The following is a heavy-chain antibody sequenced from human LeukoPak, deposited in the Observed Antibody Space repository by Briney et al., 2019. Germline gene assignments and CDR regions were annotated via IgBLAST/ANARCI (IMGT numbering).Heavy chain of an antibody. Sequence: AGGSLRLSCAASGFTVSSNYMSWVRQAPGKGLEWVSVIYSGGSTYYADSVKGRFTISRGNSKNTLYLQMNSLRAEDTAVYYCAREGSSGWYGTWDYYYYMDVWGKGTTVTVSS. V-gene: IGHV3-53*01. D-gene: IGHD6-19*01. CDR3: AREGSSGWYGTWDYYYYMDV. J-gene: IGHJ6*03. CDR2: IYSGGST. CDR1: GFTVSSNY.